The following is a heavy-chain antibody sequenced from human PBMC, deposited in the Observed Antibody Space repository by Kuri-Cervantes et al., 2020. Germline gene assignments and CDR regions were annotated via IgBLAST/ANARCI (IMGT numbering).Heavy chain of an antibody. CDR1: GFTFSNYW. Sequence: GGSLRLSCAASGFTFSNYWMSWVRQAPGKGLEWVSGISWNSGSIGYADSVKGRFTISRDNAKNSLYLQMNSLRAEDTAVYYCARDLQLLWFGEPLYFDYWGQGTLVTVSS. D-gene: IGHD3-10*01. V-gene: IGHV3-20*04. CDR3: ARDLQLLWFGEPLYFDY. CDR2: ISWNSGSI. J-gene: IGHJ4*02.